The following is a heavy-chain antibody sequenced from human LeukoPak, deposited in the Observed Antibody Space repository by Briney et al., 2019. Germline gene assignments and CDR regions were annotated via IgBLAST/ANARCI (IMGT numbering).Heavy chain of an antibody. CDR3: ASKSSDHGELRFDY. Sequence: SETLSLTCTVSSDSIRSYYWSWIRQPPGKGLEWIGYFYYTGSTNYNPSLKSRVTISVDTSKNQFSLKLNSVTDADTAVYYCASKSSDHGELRFDYWGQGTLVIVSS. CDR1: SDSIRSYY. J-gene: IGHJ4*02. V-gene: IGHV4-59*01. CDR2: FYYTGST. D-gene: IGHD1-7*01.